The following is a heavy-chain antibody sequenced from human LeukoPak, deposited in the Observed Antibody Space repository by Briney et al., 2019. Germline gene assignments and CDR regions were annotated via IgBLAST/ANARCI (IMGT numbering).Heavy chain of an antibody. CDR3: ARNQQLYCSSTSCYAYYFDY. V-gene: IGHV4-34*01. CDR1: GGSFSGYY. D-gene: IGHD2-2*01. Sequence: SETLSLTCAVYGGSFSGYYWSWIRQPPGKGLEWIGEINHSGSTNYNPSLKSRVTISVDTSKNQFSLKLSSVTAADTAVYYCARNQQLYCSSTSCYAYYFDYWGQGTLVTVSS. J-gene: IGHJ4*02. CDR2: INHSGST.